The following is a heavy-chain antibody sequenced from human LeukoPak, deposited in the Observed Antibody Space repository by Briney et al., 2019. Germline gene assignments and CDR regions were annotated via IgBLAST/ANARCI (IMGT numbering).Heavy chain of an antibody. D-gene: IGHD3-9*01. J-gene: IGHJ4*02. CDR3: ARENSYYDILTGYYTATSYFDY. CDR1: GGSISSYY. V-gene: IGHV4-59*01. Sequence: SETLSLTCTVSGGSISSYYWSWIRQPPGKGLEWIGYIYYSGSTNYNPSLKGRVTISVDTSKNQFSLKLSSVTAADTAVYYCARENSYYDILTGYYTATSYFDYWGQGTLVTVSS. CDR2: IYYSGST.